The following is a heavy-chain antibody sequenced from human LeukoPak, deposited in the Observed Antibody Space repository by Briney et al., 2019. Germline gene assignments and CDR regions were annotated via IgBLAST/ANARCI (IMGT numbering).Heavy chain of an antibody. CDR1: GFTYSSYA. CDR3: AKWRYYDFVWGSHRSYYFDY. CDR2: IGGSGGST. D-gene: IGHD3-16*02. J-gene: IGHJ4*02. Sequence: GGSLRLSCAASGFTYSSYAMSWVRQVPGKGLEWVSAIGGSGGSTYYADSVKGRFTISRDNSKNTLYLQMSSLRVEDTAVYYCAKWRYYDFVWGSHRSYYFDYWGRGTLVTVSS. V-gene: IGHV3-23*01.